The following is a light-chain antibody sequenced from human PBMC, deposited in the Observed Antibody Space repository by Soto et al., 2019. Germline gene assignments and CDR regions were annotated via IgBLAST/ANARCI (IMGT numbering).Light chain of an antibody. CDR2: GNY. Sequence: QSVLTQPPSVSGAPGQRVTIPCTGSSPNIGAGYDVHWYQQLPGTAPKLLTYGNYNRPSGVPDRISGSKSGTSASLAITGVQAEDEADYYCQAYDSSVSAVVFGGGTQLTVL. V-gene: IGLV1-40*01. J-gene: IGLJ2*01. CDR1: SPNIGAGYD. CDR3: QAYDSSVSAVV.